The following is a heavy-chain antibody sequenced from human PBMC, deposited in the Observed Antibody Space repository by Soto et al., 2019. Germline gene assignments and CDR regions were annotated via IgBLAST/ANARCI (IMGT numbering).Heavy chain of an antibody. CDR1: GFTFSSYG. D-gene: IGHD3-16*01. CDR2: IWYDGSNK. V-gene: IGHV3-33*01. Sequence: GGSLRLSCAASGFTFSSYGMHWVRQAPGKGLEWVAVIWYDGSNKYYADSVKGRFTISRDNSKNTLYLQMNSLRAEDTAVYYCAGHKAYDYALRPWGQGTLVTVSS. J-gene: IGHJ5*02. CDR3: AGHKAYDYALRP.